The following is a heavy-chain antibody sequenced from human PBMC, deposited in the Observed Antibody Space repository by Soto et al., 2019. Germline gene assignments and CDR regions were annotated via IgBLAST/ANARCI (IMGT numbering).Heavy chain of an antibody. V-gene: IGHV4-34*01. CDR3: ARGRSVLRFLEWLYGSYYFDY. Sequence: ASETLSLTCAVYGGSFSGYYWSWIRQPPGKGLEWIGEINHSGSTNYNPSLKSRVTISVDTSKNQFSLKLSSVTAADTAVYYCARGRSVLRFLEWLYGSYYFDYWGQGTLVTVSS. CDR2: INHSGST. CDR1: GGSFSGYY. J-gene: IGHJ4*02. D-gene: IGHD3-3*01.